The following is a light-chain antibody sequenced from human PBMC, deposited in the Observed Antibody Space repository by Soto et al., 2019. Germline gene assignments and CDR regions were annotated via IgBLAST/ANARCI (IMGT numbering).Light chain of an antibody. J-gene: IGKJ5*01. V-gene: IGKV3-20*01. Sequence: EIVLTQSPTALSVSPGERASLSCGASQSISSSFLAWYQQKPGQAPRLLIYGASSRATGIPDRFSGTGSGTDFTLTISRLEPEDFAVYFCQQYGNSPRTFGQGTRLEIK. CDR2: GAS. CDR1: QSISSSF. CDR3: QQYGNSPRT.